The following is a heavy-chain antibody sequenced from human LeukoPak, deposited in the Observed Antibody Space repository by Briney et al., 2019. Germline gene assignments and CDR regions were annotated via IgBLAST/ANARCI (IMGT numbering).Heavy chain of an antibody. CDR2: ISGSGGHT. CDR1: GFTFSTYA. V-gene: IGHV3-23*01. Sequence: GRSLRLSCEASGFTFSTYAMSWVRQAPGKGLECVSGISGSGGHTYYADSVKGRFAISRDNSRNTLYLQMNSLRAEDTAVYYCAKSDGVVPPYFDRWFDLWGQGTLVTVSS. J-gene: IGHJ5*02. D-gene: IGHD3-16*01. CDR3: AKSDGVVPPYFDRWFDL.